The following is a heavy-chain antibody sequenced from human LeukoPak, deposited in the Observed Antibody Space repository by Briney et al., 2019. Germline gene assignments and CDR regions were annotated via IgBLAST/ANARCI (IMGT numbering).Heavy chain of an antibody. Sequence: GSSVTVSFKSSGGTFIIYAISWVRQAPGQGQGCVGWIHPNNGATLYAQKFQGRVAMTTDTSISTAYMELSRLRPDDTAMYYCARDGPAQMVDFDYWGQGTLVTVSS. CDR1: GGTFIIYA. J-gene: IGHJ4*02. CDR3: ARDGPAQMVDFDY. D-gene: IGHD3-10*01. V-gene: IGHV1-2*02. CDR2: IHPNNGAT.